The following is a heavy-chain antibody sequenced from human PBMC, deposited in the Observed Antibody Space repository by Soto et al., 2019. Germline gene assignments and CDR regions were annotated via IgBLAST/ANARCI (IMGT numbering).Heavy chain of an antibody. D-gene: IGHD1-26*01. CDR2: IVVGSGTT. J-gene: IGHJ4*02. Sequence: ASVKVSFKASGFTFTSSAVQWVRQARGQRLEWIGWIVVGSGTTNYADSVKGRFTISRDNAKNTLYLEMNSLRAEDTAVYYCANFYSGSYSTYWGQGTLVTVSS. V-gene: IGHV1-58*01. CDR3: ANFYSGSYSTY. CDR1: GFTFTSSA.